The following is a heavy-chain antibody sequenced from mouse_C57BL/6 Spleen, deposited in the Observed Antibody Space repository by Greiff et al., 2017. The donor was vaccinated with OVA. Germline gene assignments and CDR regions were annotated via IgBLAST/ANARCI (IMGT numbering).Heavy chain of an antibody. CDR1: GYSFTDYN. CDR3: ARGAGLRGAMDY. V-gene: IGHV1-39*01. Sequence: EVKLMESGPELVKPGASVKISCKASGYSFTDYNMNWVKQSNGKSLEWIGVINPNYGTTSYNQKFKGKATLTVDQSSSTAYMQLNSLTSEDSAVYYCARGAGLRGAMDYWGQGTSVTVSS. J-gene: IGHJ4*01. CDR2: INPNYGTT. D-gene: IGHD1-1*01.